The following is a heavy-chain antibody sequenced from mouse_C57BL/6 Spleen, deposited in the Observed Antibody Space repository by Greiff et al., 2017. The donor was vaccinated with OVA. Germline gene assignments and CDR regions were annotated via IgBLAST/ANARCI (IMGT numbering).Heavy chain of an antibody. Sequence: EVQVVESGGGLVKPGGSLKLSCAASGFTFRDYGMHWVRQAPEKGLEWVAYISSGSSTIYYADTVKGRFTISRDNAKNTLFLKMTSLRSEDTAMYYCARNPTTVVARNAMDYWGQGTSVTVSS. CDR1: GFTFRDYG. D-gene: IGHD1-1*01. J-gene: IGHJ4*01. CDR2: ISSGSSTI. CDR3: ARNPTTVVARNAMDY. V-gene: IGHV5-17*01.